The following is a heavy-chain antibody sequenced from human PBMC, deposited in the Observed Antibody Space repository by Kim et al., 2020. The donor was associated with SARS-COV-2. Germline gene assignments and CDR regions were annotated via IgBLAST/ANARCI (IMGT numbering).Heavy chain of an antibody. CDR1: GYSFNIYW. CDR2: IYPGDSDT. CDR3: ARRSGYSSSWYFDY. J-gene: IGHJ4*02. D-gene: IGHD6-13*01. V-gene: IGHV5-51*01. Sequence: GESLKISCKGSGYSFNIYWIGWVRQMPGKGLEWMGIIYPGDSDTRYSPSFQGQVTISVDKSISTAYLQWSGLKASDTSMYYCARRSGYSSSWYFDYWGQGTLVTFSS.